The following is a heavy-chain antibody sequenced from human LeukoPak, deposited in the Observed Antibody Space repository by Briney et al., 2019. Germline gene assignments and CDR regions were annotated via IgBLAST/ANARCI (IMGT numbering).Heavy chain of an antibody. CDR1: GGSISSGDYY. CDR3: ARVRIMITFGGVIAIKGDNWFDP. D-gene: IGHD3-16*02. J-gene: IGHJ5*02. Sequence: SETLSLTCTVSGGSISSGDYYWSWIRQPPGKGLEWIGYIYYSGSTYYNPSLKSRVTISVDTSKNQFSLKLSSVTAADTAVYYCARVRIMITFGGVIAIKGDNWFDPWGQGTLVTVSS. CDR2: IYYSGST. V-gene: IGHV4-30-4*01.